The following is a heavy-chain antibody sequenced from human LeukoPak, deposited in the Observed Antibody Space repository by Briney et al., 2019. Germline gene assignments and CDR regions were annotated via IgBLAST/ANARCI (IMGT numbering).Heavy chain of an antibody. CDR1: GYTFTSYG. J-gene: IGHJ6*02. CDR3: TYSSTSSPLYYYYGMDV. V-gene: IGHV1-18*01. Sequence: ASVKVSCKASGYTFTSYGISWVRQAPGQGLEWMGWISAYNVNTNYAQKLQGRVTMTTDTSTSTAYMELRSLRSDDTAVYYCTYSSTSSPLYYYYGMDVWGQGTTVTVSS. CDR2: ISAYNVNT. D-gene: IGHD2-2*01.